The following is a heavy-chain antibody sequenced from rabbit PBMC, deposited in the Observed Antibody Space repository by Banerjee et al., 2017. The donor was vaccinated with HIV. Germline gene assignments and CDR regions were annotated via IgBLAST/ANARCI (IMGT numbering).Heavy chain of an antibody. D-gene: IGHD1-1*01. Sequence: QEQLEESGGGLVKPEGSLTLTCKASGFDLSGYYYICWVRQAPGKGLEWIACIYTGSSGSTYYASWAKGRFTISKTSSTTVTLQMTSLTVADTATYFCARDEQASGGYVFNLWGPGTLVTVS. CDR3: ARDEQASGGYVFNL. J-gene: IGHJ4*01. V-gene: IGHV1S45*01. CDR1: GFDLSGYYY. CDR2: IYTGSSGST.